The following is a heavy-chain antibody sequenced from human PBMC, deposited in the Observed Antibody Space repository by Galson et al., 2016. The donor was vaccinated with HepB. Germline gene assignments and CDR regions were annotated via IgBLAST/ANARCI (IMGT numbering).Heavy chain of an antibody. J-gene: IGHJ4*02. Sequence: SVKVSCKASGYTFTSYYIHWVRQAPGQGLEWMGIINPSGGSTSYAQKFQGRIAMTRDTSTSTVYMELSSLRSEDSAVYYCARGGSFTSFFDSWGQGAVVTVSS. V-gene: IGHV1-46*01. D-gene: IGHD2-2*01. CDR1: GYTFTSYY. CDR2: INPSGGST. CDR3: ARGGSFTSFFDS.